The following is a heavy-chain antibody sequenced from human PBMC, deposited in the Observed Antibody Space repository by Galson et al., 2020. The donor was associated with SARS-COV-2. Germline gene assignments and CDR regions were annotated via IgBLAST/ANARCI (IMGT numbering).Heavy chain of an antibody. J-gene: IGHJ6*02. CDR3: ARYSSSSGDYYYYYGMDV. Sequence: SETLSLTCAVSGGSISSSNWWSWVRQPPGKGLEWIGEIYHSGSTNYNPSLKSRVTISVDKSKNQFSLKLSSVTAADTAVYYCARYSSSSGDYYYYYGMDVWGQGTTVTVSS. D-gene: IGHD6-6*01. V-gene: IGHV4-4*02. CDR1: GGSISSSNW. CDR2: IYHSGST.